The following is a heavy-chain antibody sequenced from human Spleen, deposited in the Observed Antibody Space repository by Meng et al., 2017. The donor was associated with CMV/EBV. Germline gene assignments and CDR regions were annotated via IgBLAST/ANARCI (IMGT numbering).Heavy chain of an antibody. CDR1: GGSNSSSNW. CDR3: ARIERRRRLKDCGSDRSTTDY. V-gene: IGHV4-4*02. J-gene: IGHJ4*02. Sequence: QAQLQESGPGLVKPSGTLSPTCDVHGGSNSSSNWWTWVRQVPGKGLELIGEIYHSGSTNYNPSLKSRVTISVDKFKNQFSLKLGSVTAADTAVYYGARIERRRRLKDCGSDRSTTDYWGQGTLVTVSS. D-gene: IGHD2-21*02. CDR2: IYHSGST.